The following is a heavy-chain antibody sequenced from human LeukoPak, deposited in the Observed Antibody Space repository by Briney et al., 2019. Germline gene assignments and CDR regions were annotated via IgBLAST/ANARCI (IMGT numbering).Heavy chain of an antibody. CDR1: GFTFSNAW. CDR2: IKSKTDGGTT. Sequence: GGSLRLSCAASGFTFSNAWMSWVRQAPGKGLEWVGRIKSKTDGGTTDYAAPVKGRFTISRDDSKNTLYLQMNSLKTEDTAVYYCTTAQTITMIVVVIEFDYWGQGTLVTVSS. J-gene: IGHJ4*02. D-gene: IGHD3-22*01. V-gene: IGHV3-15*01. CDR3: TTAQTITMIVVVIEFDY.